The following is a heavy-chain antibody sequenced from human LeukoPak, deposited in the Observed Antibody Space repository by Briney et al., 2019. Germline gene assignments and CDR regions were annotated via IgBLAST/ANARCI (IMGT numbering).Heavy chain of an antibody. Sequence: GGSLRLSCAASGFTVRNYAMNWVRQAPGKGPEWVSVVSGSGTTTDYADSVKGRFTISRDNSKNTLYLQMNSLRVEDTGLYYCARGAGPVIAASGHFDYWGQGTLVTVS. D-gene: IGHD6-13*01. J-gene: IGHJ4*02. V-gene: IGHV3-23*01. CDR3: ARGAGPVIAASGHFDY. CDR2: VSGSGTTT. CDR1: GFTVRNYA.